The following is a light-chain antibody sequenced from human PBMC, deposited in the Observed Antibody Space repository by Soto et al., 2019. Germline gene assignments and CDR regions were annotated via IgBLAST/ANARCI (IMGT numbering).Light chain of an antibody. J-gene: IGKJ1*01. V-gene: IGKV1-5*03. CDR3: QHYNSYSEA. CDR2: KAS. CDR1: QTTSSW. Sequence: DIQMTQSPSTLSGSVGDRVTITCRASQTTSSWLAWYQQKPGKAPKLLIYKASTLKSGVPSRFSGSGSGTEFTLTISSLQPDDFATYYCQHYNSYSEAFSQGTKVDIK.